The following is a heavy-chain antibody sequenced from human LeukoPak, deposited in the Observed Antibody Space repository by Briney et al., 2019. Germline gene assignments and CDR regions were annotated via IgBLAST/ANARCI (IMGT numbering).Heavy chain of an antibody. V-gene: IGHV1-2*02. CDR2: INPNTGGT. Sequence: GASVKVSCKSTVYTFTDYYTHWVRQAPGQGLEWMGWINPNTGGTSYAQRFQGRVTMTRDTSISTAYMELSSLRSDDTAVFYCARKGGAVLTGYHYWGQGTLVTVSS. D-gene: IGHD3-9*01. CDR1: VYTFTDYY. J-gene: IGHJ4*02. CDR3: ARKGGAVLTGYHY.